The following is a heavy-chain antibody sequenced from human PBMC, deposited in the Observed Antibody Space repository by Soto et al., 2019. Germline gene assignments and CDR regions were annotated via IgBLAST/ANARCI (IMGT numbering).Heavy chain of an antibody. V-gene: IGHV1-3*01. CDR1: GYTFTSYA. D-gene: IGHD5-18*01. J-gene: IGHJ4*02. CDR3: ARDPGYSYGYN. Sequence: ASVKGSCKASGYTFTSYAMHWVRQAPGQRLEWMGWINAGNGNTKYSQKFQGRVTITRDTSASTAYMELSSLRSEDTAVYYCARDPGYSYGYNWGQGTLVTFSS. CDR2: INAGNGNT.